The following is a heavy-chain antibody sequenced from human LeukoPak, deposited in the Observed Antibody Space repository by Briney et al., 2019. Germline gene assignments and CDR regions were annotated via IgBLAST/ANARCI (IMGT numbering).Heavy chain of an antibody. CDR2: IRYDGSNK. J-gene: IGHJ4*02. CDR3: ASPTVTTAFYDY. CDR1: GFTFSSYG. D-gene: IGHD4-11*01. V-gene: IGHV3-30*02. Sequence: GGSLRLSCAASGFTFSSYGMHWVRQAPGKGLEWVAFIRYDGSNKYYADSVKGRFTISGDNSKNTLYLQMNSLRAEDTAVYYCASPTVTTAFYDYWGQGTLVTVSS.